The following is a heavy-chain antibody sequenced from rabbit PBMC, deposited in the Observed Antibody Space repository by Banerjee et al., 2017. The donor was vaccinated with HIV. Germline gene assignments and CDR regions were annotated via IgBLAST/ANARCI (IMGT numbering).Heavy chain of an antibody. V-gene: IGHV1S45*01. D-gene: IGHD1-1*01. J-gene: IGHJ4*01. CDR1: GFSFSDKYV. CDR2: INTSSGNT. Sequence: QEQLEESGGGLVKPGRSLTLTCTASGFSFSDKYVMCWVRQAPGKGLEWIGCINTSSGNTVYATWAKGRFTISKTSSTTVTLQMTSLTAADTATYFCARDSNSGYYFVLWGQGTLVTVS. CDR3: ARDSNSGYYFVL.